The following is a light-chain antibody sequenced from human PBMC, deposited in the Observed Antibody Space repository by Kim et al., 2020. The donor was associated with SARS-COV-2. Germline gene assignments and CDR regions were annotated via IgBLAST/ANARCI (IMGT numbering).Light chain of an antibody. CDR2: WAS. CDR3: QQYYSTPPS. CDR1: QTVLYNSNNKTY. Sequence: RATLNCKSSQTVLYNSNNKTYLAWYQRRPGQAPRLLIYWASIRESGVSDRFSGSGSETDFTLTISSLQAEDVAVYYCQQYYSTPPSFGQGTKLEI. V-gene: IGKV4-1*01. J-gene: IGKJ2*03.